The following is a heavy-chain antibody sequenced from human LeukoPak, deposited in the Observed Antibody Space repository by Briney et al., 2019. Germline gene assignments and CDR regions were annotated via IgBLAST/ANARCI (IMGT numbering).Heavy chain of an antibody. V-gene: IGHV3-7*01. CDR1: GFTFSSYW. Sequence: GGSLRLSCAASGFTFSSYWMSWVRQAPGKGLEWVANIKQDGSEKYYVDSVKGRFTISRDNAKNSLYLQMNSLRAEDTAVYYCARAGIYGSSWYAFDIWGQGTMVTVSS. J-gene: IGHJ3*02. CDR2: IKQDGSEK. CDR3: ARAGIYGSSWYAFDI. D-gene: IGHD6-13*01.